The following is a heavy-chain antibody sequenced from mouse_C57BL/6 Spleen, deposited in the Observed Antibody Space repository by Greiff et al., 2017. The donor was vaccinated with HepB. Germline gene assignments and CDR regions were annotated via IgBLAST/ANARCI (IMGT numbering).Heavy chain of an antibody. D-gene: IGHD2-12*01. V-gene: IGHV5-9-1*02. CDR1: GFTFSSYA. Sequence: EVQGVESGEGLVKPGGSLKLSCAASGFTFSSYAMSWVRQTPEKRLEWVAYISSGGDYIYYADTVKGRFTISRDNARNTLYLQMSSLKSEDTAMYYCTREERSYRGYFDYWGQGTTLTVSS. J-gene: IGHJ2*01. CDR3: TREERSYRGYFDY. CDR2: ISSGGDYI.